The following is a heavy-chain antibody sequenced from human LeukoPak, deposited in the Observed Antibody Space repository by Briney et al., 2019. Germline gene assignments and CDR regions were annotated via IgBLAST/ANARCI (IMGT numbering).Heavy chain of an antibody. CDR1: GFTFSSYG. Sequence: GASLRLSCGTSGFTFSSYGMTWVRQAPGRGLEWVSSINSSGGIACYADSVKGRFTISRDNSRNTLFLQMNSLRAEDTAIYYCAKDQGELRFDPWGQGTLVTVSS. V-gene: IGHV3-23*01. D-gene: IGHD1-26*01. CDR2: INSSGGIA. CDR3: AKDQGELRFDP. J-gene: IGHJ5*02.